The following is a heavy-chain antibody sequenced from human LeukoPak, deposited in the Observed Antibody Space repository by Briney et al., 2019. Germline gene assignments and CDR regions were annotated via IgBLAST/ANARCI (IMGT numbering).Heavy chain of an antibody. CDR1: GGSISSYY. CDR2: IYHSGST. J-gene: IGHJ4*02. D-gene: IGHD4-23*01. V-gene: IGHV4-59*12. Sequence: SETLSLTCTVSGGSISSYYWSWIRQPPGKGLEWIGEIYHSGSTNYNPSLKSRVTISVDKSKNQFSLKLSSVTAADTAVYYCARRGDYGGDWGQGTLVTVSS. CDR3: ARRGDYGGD.